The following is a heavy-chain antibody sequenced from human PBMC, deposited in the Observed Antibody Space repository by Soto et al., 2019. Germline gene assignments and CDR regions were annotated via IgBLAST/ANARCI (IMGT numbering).Heavy chain of an antibody. D-gene: IGHD6-13*01. CDR2: IYTSGST. Sequence: QVQLQESGPGLVKPSETLSLTCTVSGGSISSYYWSWIRRPAGKGLEWIGRIYTSGSTNYNPSLKSRVTMSVDTSKNQFSLKLSSVTAADTAVYYCARDFGIAAAGTAPYYFDYWGQGTLVTVSS. CDR1: GGSISSYY. J-gene: IGHJ4*02. CDR3: ARDFGIAAAGTAPYYFDY. V-gene: IGHV4-4*07.